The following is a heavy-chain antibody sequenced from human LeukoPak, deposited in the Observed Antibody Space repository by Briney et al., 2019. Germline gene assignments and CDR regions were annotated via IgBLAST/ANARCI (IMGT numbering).Heavy chain of an antibody. CDR2: IRYVGINK. V-gene: IGHV3-30*02. Sequence: GGSLRLSCAASGFTFSTYGMHWVRQAPGKGLEWVSFIRYVGINKYYADSVKGRFTISRDNSKNTLYLQMNSLRAEDTAVYYCARDIDDSSGYCDYWGQGTLVTVSS. J-gene: IGHJ4*02. D-gene: IGHD3-22*01. CDR3: ARDIDDSSGYCDY. CDR1: GFTFSTYG.